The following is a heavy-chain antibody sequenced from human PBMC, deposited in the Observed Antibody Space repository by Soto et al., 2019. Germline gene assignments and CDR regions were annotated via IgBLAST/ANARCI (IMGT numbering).Heavy chain of an antibody. CDR1: GGTFSSYA. CDR2: IIPIFGTA. Sequence: QVQLVQSGAGVKKPGSSGTVSCKASGGTFSSYAISWVRQAPGQGLEWMGGIIPIFGTANYAQKFQGRVTITADEYTSTAYKELSSLRSEDTAVYYCARDQQSHTAIVNYFDYWGQGTLATVSS. CDR3: ARDQQSHTAIVNYFDY. J-gene: IGHJ4*02. V-gene: IGHV1-69*01. D-gene: IGHD5-18*01.